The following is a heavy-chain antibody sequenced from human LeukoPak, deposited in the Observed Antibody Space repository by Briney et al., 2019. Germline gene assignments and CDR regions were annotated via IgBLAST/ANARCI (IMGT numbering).Heavy chain of an antibody. CDR1: GYSFTSYW. J-gene: IGHJ4*02. V-gene: IGHV5-10-1*01. CDR3: ARRGSVPATAGITLGY. Sequence: AGESLKISCKGSGYSFTSYWISWVRQMPGKGLEWMGRIKPGDSYTNYSPSFQGHVTISAGKSISTAYLQWSSLKASDTAMYYCARRGSVPATAGITLGYWGQGTLVTVSS. D-gene: IGHD2-2*01. CDR2: IKPGDSYT.